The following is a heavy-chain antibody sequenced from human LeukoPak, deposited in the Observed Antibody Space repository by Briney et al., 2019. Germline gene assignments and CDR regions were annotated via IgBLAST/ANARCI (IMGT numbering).Heavy chain of an antibody. CDR1: GFTFSSYA. CDR3: AKPGNIGSGSRPARLHNFDY. J-gene: IGHJ4*02. V-gene: IGHV3-30*02. CDR2: IRYDGSNK. Sequence: PGGSLRLSCAASGFTFSSYAMRWVRQAPGKGLEWVAFIRYDGSNKYYAESVKGRFTISRDNSKNTLYLQMSSLTTEDTAVYYCAKPGNIGSGSRPARLHNFDYWGQGTLVTVSS. D-gene: IGHD3-10*01.